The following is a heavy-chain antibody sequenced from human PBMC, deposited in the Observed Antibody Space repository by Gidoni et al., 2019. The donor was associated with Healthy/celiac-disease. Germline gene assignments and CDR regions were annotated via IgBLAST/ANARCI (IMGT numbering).Heavy chain of an antibody. Sequence: AGVKKPGSSVKVYCKASGGTFSRYAISWVRQAPGQGLEWMGGIIPIFGTANYAQKFQGRVTITADESTSTAYMELSSLRSEDTAVYYCARTSYDFWSGRDNWFDPWGQGTLVTVSS. CDR1: GGTFSRYA. CDR3: ARTSYDFWSGRDNWFDP. D-gene: IGHD3-3*01. J-gene: IGHJ5*02. V-gene: IGHV1-69*01. CDR2: IIPIFGTA.